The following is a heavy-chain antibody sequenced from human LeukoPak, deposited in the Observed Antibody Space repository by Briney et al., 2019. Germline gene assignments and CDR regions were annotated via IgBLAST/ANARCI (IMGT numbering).Heavy chain of an antibody. J-gene: IGHJ4*02. V-gene: IGHV4-4*07. CDR1: GGSISSYY. CDR3: ARIYYDFWSGYYIFDY. Sequence: PSETLSLTCTVSGGSISSYYWSWIRQPAGKGLEWIGRIYTSGSTNYNPSLKSRVTISVDTSKNQFSLKLSSVTAADTAVYYCARIYYDFWSGYYIFDYWGQGTLVTVSS. CDR2: IYTSGST. D-gene: IGHD3-3*01.